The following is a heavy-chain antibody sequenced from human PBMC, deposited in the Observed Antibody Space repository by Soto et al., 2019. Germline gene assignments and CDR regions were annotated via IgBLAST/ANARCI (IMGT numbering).Heavy chain of an antibody. J-gene: IGHJ4*02. D-gene: IGHD4-4*01. Sequence: EVQLVESGGGLVQPGGSLRLSCAASGFTVSSNYMSWVRQAPGKGLEWVSVIYSGGSTYYADSVKGRFTISRDNSKNTLYLQMYSLRAEDTAVYYCARDISDYSNPGILDYWGQGTLVTVSS. CDR3: ARDISDYSNPGILDY. CDR2: IYSGGST. V-gene: IGHV3-66*01. CDR1: GFTVSSNY.